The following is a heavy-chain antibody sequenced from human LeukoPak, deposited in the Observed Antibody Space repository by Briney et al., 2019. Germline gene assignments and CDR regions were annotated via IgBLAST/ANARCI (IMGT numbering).Heavy chain of an antibody. CDR3: AKSYSDIWTAYVY. J-gene: IGHJ4*02. CDR1: GFTFNSFA. CDR2: ISGSGGST. V-gene: IGHV3-23*01. D-gene: IGHD3-9*01. Sequence: LPGRSLRLSCAASGFTFNSFAMSWVRQAPGKGLEWVSGISGSGGSTRYADSVKGRFTISRDNSKNTLYLQMNSLRAEDTAVYYCAKSYSDIWTAYVYWGQGTLVTVSS.